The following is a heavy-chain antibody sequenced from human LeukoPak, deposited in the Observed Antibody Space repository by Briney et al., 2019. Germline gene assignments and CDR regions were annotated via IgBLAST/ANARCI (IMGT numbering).Heavy chain of an antibody. Sequence: PSQTLSLTCAVSGGSISSGGYSWSWVRQPPGKGLEWVGYIYYSGSTNYNPSLKSRVTISVDTSKNQFSLRLSSVAAADTAVYYCARHATAMAYWYFDLWGRGTLVTVSS. V-gene: IGHV4-30-4*07. CDR1: GGSISSGGYS. CDR2: IYYSGST. J-gene: IGHJ2*01. D-gene: IGHD5-18*01. CDR3: ARHATAMAYWYFDL.